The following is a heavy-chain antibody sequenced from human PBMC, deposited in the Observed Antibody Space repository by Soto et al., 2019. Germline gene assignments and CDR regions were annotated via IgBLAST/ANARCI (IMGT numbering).Heavy chain of an antibody. V-gene: IGHV4-38-2*01. CDR2: IYHSGST. CDR1: GYSISSGYY. CDR3: ASSNYYYDSSGYQKGPFDY. Sequence: PSETLSLTCAVSGYSISSGYYWGWIRQPPGKGLEWIGSIYHSGSTYYNPSLKSRVTISVDTSKNQFSLKLSSVTAADTAVYYCASSNYYYDSSGYQKGPFDYWGRGTLVTVSS. J-gene: IGHJ4*02. D-gene: IGHD3-22*01.